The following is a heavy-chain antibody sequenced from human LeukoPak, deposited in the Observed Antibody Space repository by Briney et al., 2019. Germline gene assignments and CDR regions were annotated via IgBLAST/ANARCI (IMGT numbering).Heavy chain of an antibody. J-gene: IGHJ3*02. D-gene: IGHD4-11*01. V-gene: IGHV4-30-4*08. CDR3: ARGATSLDAFDI. Sequence: SETLSLTCTVSGGSISSGDYYWSWIRQPPGKGLEWIGYIYYSGSTYYNPSLKSRVTISVDTSKNQFSLKLSSVTAADTAVYYCARGATSLDAFDIWGQGTMVTVPS. CDR2: IYYSGST. CDR1: GGSISSGDYY.